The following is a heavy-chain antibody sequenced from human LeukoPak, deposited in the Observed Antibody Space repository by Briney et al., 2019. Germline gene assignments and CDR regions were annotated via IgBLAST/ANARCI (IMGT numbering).Heavy chain of an antibody. J-gene: IGHJ4*02. CDR1: GFIFSSYG. D-gene: IGHD6-13*01. V-gene: IGHV3-21*01. CDR2: ISSSSSYI. CDR3: ARDTLAAAGIDY. Sequence: TGGSLRLSCAASGFIFSSYGMHWVRQAPGKGLEWVSSISSSSSYIYYADSVKGRFTISRDNAKNSLYLQMNSLRAEDTAVYYCARDTLAAAGIDYWGQGTLVTVSS.